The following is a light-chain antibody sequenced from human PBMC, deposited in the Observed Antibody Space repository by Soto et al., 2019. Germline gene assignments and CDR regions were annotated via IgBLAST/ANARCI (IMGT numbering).Light chain of an antibody. J-gene: IGKJ5*01. CDR1: QSVSSTH. V-gene: IGKV3D-20*02. Sequence: EIVLTQSPGTLSLSPGARAPLSCRASQSVSSTHLTWYQQKPGQAPRLLIYDSSTRASGIPPRFSGGGSGTDFTLTISSLESEDSAVYYCQQRSNWPSITFGQGTRLEI. CDR3: QQRSNWPSIT. CDR2: DSS.